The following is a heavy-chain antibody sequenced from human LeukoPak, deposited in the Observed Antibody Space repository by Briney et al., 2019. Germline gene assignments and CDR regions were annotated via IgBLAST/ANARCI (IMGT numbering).Heavy chain of an antibody. J-gene: IGHJ3*02. D-gene: IGHD5-12*01. Sequence: SETLSLTCTVSGGSISSYYWSWIRQPPGKGLEWIGYIYDSGSTNYNPSLKSRVTISVDTSKNQFSLKLSSVTAADTAVYYCARDRYSGYDGFGAFDIWGQGTMVTVSS. CDR2: IYDSGST. CDR1: GGSISSYY. CDR3: ARDRYSGYDGFGAFDI. V-gene: IGHV4-59*01.